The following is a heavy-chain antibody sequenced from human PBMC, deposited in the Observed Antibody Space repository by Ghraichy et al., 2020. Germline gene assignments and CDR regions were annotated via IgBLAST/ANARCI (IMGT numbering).Heavy chain of an antibody. CDR3: ANQHILYYYYGMDV. D-gene: IGHD2-15*01. CDR2: ISYDGSDK. V-gene: IGHV3-30*18. J-gene: IGHJ6*02. CDR1: GFTFSSYG. Sequence: GGSLRLSCAASGFTFSSYGMHWVRQAPGKGLEWVAVISYDGSDKHYADSVKGRFTISRDNSKNTLYLQMNSLRAEDTAVYYCANQHILYYYYGMDVWGQGTTVTVSS.